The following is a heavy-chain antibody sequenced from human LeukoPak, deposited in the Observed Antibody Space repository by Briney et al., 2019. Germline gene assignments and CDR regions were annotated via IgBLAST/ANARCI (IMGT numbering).Heavy chain of an antibody. CDR3: AKVEPTKGWFDP. D-gene: IGHD1-1*01. J-gene: IGHJ5*02. CDR1: GDSFSSGTTT. CDR2: TYYRSKWHN. V-gene: IGHV6-1*01. Sequence: SQTLSLTCAISGDSFSSGTTTWNWLRQSPSRGLEWLGRTYYRSKWHNDYAVSVKSRITISPDTSKNQLSLQLNSVIPEDTAVYFCAKVEPTKGWFDPWGQGTLVIVSS.